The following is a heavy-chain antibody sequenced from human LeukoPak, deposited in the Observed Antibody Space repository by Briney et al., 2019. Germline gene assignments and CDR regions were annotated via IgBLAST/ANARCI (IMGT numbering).Heavy chain of an antibody. J-gene: IGHJ4*02. V-gene: IGHV4-31*03. D-gene: IGHD5-18*01. Sequence: SETLSLTCTVSGGSISSGGYYWSWIRQHPGKGLEWIGYIYYSGSTYYNPSLESRVTISVDTSKNQFSLKLSSVTAADTAVYYCARGYDAFGMGYWGQGTLVTVSS. CDR2: IYYSGST. CDR3: ARGYDAFGMGY. CDR1: GGSISSGGYY.